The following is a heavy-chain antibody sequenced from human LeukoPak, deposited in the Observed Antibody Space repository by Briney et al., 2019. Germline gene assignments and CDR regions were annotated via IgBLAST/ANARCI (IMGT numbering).Heavy chain of an antibody. CDR3: ARDSGGSLFDL. D-gene: IGHD6-19*01. J-gene: IGHJ4*02. CDR2: ISYDGSNK. Sequence: PGGSLRLSCAASGFRFSGYVMHWVRQAPGKGLEWVALISYDGSNKYYGDSVKGRFTISRENSKNTLSLEMSSLRGDDTALYYCARDSGGSLFDLWGQETLVVVSS. CDR1: GFRFSGYV. V-gene: IGHV3-30*03.